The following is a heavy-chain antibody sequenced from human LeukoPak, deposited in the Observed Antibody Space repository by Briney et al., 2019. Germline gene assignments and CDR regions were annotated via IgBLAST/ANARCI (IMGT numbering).Heavy chain of an antibody. CDR2: INDSGTI. Sequence: SETLSLTCAVFVGSYSHYYWSWIRQSPGMGLEWIGEINDSGTINYNPSPMSRVTISLDKSTNQFSLRLSSATAADTALDYCARRWNYGRNYYIDVWGKGATVSVSS. CDR3: ARRWNYGRNYYIDV. CDR1: VGSYSHYY. D-gene: IGHD1-7*01. J-gene: IGHJ6*03. V-gene: IGHV4-34*01.